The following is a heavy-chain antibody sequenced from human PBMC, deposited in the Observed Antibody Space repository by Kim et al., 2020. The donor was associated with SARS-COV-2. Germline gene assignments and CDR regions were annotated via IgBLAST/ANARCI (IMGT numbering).Heavy chain of an antibody. J-gene: IGHJ4*02. D-gene: IGHD2-8*02. CDR2: KT. V-gene: IGHV1-3*01. Sequence: KTKFEPHFQGRVTFTRDTSANTASMELSSLRSEDTAVYYCARDLFHTGFDYWGQGTLVAVSS. CDR3: ARDLFHTGFDY.